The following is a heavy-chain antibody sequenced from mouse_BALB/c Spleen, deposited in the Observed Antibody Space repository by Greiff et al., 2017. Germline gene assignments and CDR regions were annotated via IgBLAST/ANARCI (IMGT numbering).Heavy chain of an antibody. CDR2: ILPGSGST. D-gene: IGHD2-1*01. CDR1: GYTFSSYW. CDR3: ARWGGNYGKVPSWFAY. V-gene: IGHV1-9*01. Sequence: VQLQQSGAELMKPGASVKISCKATGYTFSSYWIEWVKQRPGHGLEWIGEILPGSGSTNYNEKFKGKATFTADTSSNTAYMQLSSLTSEDSAVYYCARWGGNYGKVPSWFAYWGQGTLVTVSA. J-gene: IGHJ3*01.